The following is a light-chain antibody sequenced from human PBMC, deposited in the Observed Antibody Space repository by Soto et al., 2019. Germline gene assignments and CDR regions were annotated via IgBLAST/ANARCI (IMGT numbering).Light chain of an antibody. V-gene: IGLV2-14*01. Sequence: QSALTQPASVSRSPGQSITISCTGSSSDIGIYKYVSWYQQHPGKVPKLIIYEVTNRPSGVSNRFSGSKSGNTASLTISGLQAEDEADYYCSSYTTSSTRVFGPGTKVTVL. CDR2: EVT. CDR3: SSYTTSSTRV. CDR1: SSDIGIYKY. J-gene: IGLJ1*01.